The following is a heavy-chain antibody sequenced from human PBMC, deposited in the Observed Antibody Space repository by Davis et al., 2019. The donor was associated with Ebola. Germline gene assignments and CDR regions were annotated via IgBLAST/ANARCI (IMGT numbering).Heavy chain of an antibody. CDR3: ARLSSTWSSLYGMDV. J-gene: IGHJ6*02. V-gene: IGHV1-3*01. D-gene: IGHD6-13*01. CDR2: INPYTGDP. CDR1: GYTFTSYV. Sequence: AASVKVSCKASGYTFTSYVLHWVRQAPGQRLEWVGWINPYTGDPKYSQKFQGRVTITRDTSATTAYMELSSLRSEDTAVYFCARLSSTWSSLYGMDVWGQGTTVTVSS.